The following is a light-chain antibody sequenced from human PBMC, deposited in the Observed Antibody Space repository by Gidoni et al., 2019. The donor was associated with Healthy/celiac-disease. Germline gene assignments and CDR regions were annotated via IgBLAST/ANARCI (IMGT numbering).Light chain of an antibody. CDR3: QQYNSYPLT. Sequence: DIQMTQSPSTLSATVGDRVTITCRASQSISSWLAWYQQKPGKAPKLLIYKASSLESGVPSRFSGSGSGTEFTLTISSLQPDDVATYYCQQYNSYPLTFGGGTKVEIK. J-gene: IGKJ4*01. V-gene: IGKV1-5*03. CDR1: QSISSW. CDR2: KAS.